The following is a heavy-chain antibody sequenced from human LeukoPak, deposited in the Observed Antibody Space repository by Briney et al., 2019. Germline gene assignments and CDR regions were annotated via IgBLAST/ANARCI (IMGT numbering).Heavy chain of an antibody. D-gene: IGHD4-17*01. Sequence: GGSLRLSCAASGFTFSSYWMSWVRQAPGKGLEWVANIKQDGSEKYYVDSVKGRFTISRDNAKNSLYLQMNSLRAEDTAAYYCARKKTTTVTTLNAFDIWGQGTMVTVSS. CDR1: GFTFSSYW. CDR2: IKQDGSEK. CDR3: ARKKTTTVTTLNAFDI. V-gene: IGHV3-7*01. J-gene: IGHJ3*02.